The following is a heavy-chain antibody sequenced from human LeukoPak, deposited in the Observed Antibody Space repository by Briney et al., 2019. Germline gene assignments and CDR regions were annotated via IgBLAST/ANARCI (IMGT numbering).Heavy chain of an antibody. CDR3: ARVPKRVPTFKAAAGLFWFDP. CDR2: ISSSSSTI. D-gene: IGHD6-13*01. CDR1: GFNFRAYW. Sequence: PGGSLRPSCTTSGFNFRAYWMGWVRQAPGKGLEWVSYISSSSSTIYYADSVKGRFTISRDNAKNSLYLQMNSLRAEDTAVYYCARVPKRVPTFKAAAGLFWFDPWGQGTLVTVSS. J-gene: IGHJ5*02. V-gene: IGHV3-48*04.